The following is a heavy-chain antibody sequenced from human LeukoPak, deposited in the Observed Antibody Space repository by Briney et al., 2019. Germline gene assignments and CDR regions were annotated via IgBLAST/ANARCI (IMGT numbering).Heavy chain of an antibody. Sequence: ASVKVSCKASGYTFTSYDINWVRQATGQGLEWMGWMNPNSGNTSYAQKFQGRVTMTRNTSISTAYMELSSLRSEDTAVYYCARSDYSYGSNSVGYWGQGTLVTVSS. CDR3: ARSDYSYGSNSVGY. CDR1: GYTFTSYD. J-gene: IGHJ4*02. CDR2: MNPNSGNT. D-gene: IGHD5-18*01. V-gene: IGHV1-8*01.